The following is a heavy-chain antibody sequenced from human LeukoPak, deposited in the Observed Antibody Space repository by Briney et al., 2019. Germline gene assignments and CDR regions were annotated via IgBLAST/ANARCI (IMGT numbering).Heavy chain of an antibody. CDR3: TKDLMTGYSSGWYLGY. V-gene: IGHV3-23*01. Sequence: PGGSLRLSCVVSGFSLSSDAMSWVRQAPGKGLEWVSVSSGSDDSTHYADSVKGRSIMSRDNSENTLYLQMNSLRAEDTAVYYCTKDLMTGYSSGWYLGYWGQGTLVTVSS. CDR1: GFSLSSDA. J-gene: IGHJ4*02. CDR2: SSGSDDST. D-gene: IGHD6-19*01.